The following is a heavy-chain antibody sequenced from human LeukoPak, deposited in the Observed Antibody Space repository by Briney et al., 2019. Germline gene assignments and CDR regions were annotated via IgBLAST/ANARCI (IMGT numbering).Heavy chain of an antibody. CDR1: GLTFSSDS. V-gene: IGHV3-21*01. D-gene: IGHD5-18*01. CDR3: ARADWDTAMIDY. CDR2: ISSSSSYI. J-gene: IGHJ4*02. Sequence: PGGSLRLSCAASGLTFSSDSMNWVRQAPGKGLEWVSSISSSSSYIYYADSVKGRFTISRDNAKNSLYLQMNSLRAEDTAVYYCARADWDTAMIDYWGQGTLVTVSS.